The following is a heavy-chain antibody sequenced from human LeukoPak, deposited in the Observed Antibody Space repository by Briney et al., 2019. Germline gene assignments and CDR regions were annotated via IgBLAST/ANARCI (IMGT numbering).Heavy chain of an antibody. CDR2: ISAYNGNT. CDR1: GYTFTSYG. Sequence: AAVKVSCKASGYTFTSYGISWVRQAPGQGVERMGWISAYNGNTNYAQKLQVRVTFTTDPSTSKAYMELRSLRSDDTSVYYCARDWGTVPAAIDYWGQGTLVTVSS. CDR3: ARDWGTVPAAIDY. J-gene: IGHJ4*02. D-gene: IGHD2-2*01. V-gene: IGHV1-18*01.